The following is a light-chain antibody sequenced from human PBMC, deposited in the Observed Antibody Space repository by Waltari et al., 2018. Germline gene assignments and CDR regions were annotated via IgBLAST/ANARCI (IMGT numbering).Light chain of an antibody. CDR3: CSYAGTTSIYV. J-gene: IGLJ1*01. CDR1: SNDVGNYTL. V-gene: IGLV2-23*02. Sequence: SALTKPASVSGSPGESIAISCTGTSNDVGNYTLVSGYQQHPDKAPKRIIVDVTKRPSRVSNRFSGSKSGNTASLTISGLQAEDEADYYCCSYAGTTSIYVFGSGTKVTVL. CDR2: DVT.